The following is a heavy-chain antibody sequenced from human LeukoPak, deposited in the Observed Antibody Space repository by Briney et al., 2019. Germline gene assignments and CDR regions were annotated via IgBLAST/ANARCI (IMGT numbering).Heavy chain of an antibody. V-gene: IGHV3-23*01. Sequence: GGSLRLSCAASGFTFSSYAMSWVRQAPGKGLEWVSAISGSGGSTYYADSVKGRFTISRDNSKNTLYLQMNSLRAEDTAVYYCAKASGYYYYYGMDVWGQGTTVTVSS. CDR1: GFTFSSYA. D-gene: IGHD6-25*01. CDR2: ISGSGGST. J-gene: IGHJ6*02. CDR3: AKASGYYYYYGMDV.